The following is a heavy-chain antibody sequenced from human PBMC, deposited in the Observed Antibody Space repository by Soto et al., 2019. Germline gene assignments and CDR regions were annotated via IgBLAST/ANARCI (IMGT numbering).Heavy chain of an antibody. CDR2: INHSGST. D-gene: IGHD1-1*01. Sequence: PSETLSLTCAVYGGSFSGYYWSWIRQPPGKGLEWIGEINHSGSTNYNPSLKSRVTISVDTSKNQFSLNLSSVTAADTAVYYCARAGSAGPPPGWGRGTTVTFSS. CDR1: GGSFSGYY. V-gene: IGHV4-34*01. CDR3: ARAGSAGPPPG. J-gene: IGHJ6*04.